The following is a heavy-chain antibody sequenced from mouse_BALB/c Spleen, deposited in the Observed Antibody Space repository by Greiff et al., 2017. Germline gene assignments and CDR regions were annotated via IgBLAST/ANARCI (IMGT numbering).Heavy chain of an antibody. CDR3: ASWAWFAY. V-gene: IGHV1-9*01. D-gene: IGHD4-1*01. CDR2: ILPGSGST. Sequence: QVQLQQSGAELMKPGASVKISCTATGYTFSSYWIEWVKQRPGHGLEWIGEILPGSGSTNYNEKFKGKATFTADTSSNTAYMQLSSLTSEDSAVYYCASWAWFAYWGEGTLVTVSA. CDR1: GYTFSSYW. J-gene: IGHJ3*01.